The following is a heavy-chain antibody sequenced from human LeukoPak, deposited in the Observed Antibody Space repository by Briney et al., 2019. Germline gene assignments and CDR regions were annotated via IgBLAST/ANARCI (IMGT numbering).Heavy chain of an antibody. D-gene: IGHD1-26*01. Sequence: GGSLRLSCLTSGFTLSTNAMSWVGQAPGKGLEWISGISGSGASTYYADSVKGRFTISRDDSRNTLYLQMNSLRGDDTAVYYCAKDVGKWESLHFFDYWGQGTLVTVSS. V-gene: IGHV3-23*01. J-gene: IGHJ4*02. CDR3: AKDVGKWESLHFFDY. CDR1: GFTLSTNA. CDR2: ISGSGAST.